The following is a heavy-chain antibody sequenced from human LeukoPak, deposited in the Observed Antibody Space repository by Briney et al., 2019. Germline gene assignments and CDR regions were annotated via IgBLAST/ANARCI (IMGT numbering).Heavy chain of an antibody. V-gene: IGHV3-30*18. CDR2: ISYDGSNK. CDR3: AKGSYDFWSETLYYFDY. Sequence: GGSLRLSCAASGFTFSSYGMHWVRQAPGKGLEWVAVISYDGSNKYYADSVKGRFTISRDNSKNTLYLQMNSLRAEDTAVYYCAKGSYDFWSETLYYFDYWGQGTLVTVSS. J-gene: IGHJ4*02. CDR1: GFTFSSYG. D-gene: IGHD3-3*01.